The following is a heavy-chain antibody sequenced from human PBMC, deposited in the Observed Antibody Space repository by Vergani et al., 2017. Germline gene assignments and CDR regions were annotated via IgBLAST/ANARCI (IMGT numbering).Heavy chain of an antibody. V-gene: IGHV3-30*18. CDR3: AKGPDPGYGSGLIGMDV. D-gene: IGHD3-10*01. J-gene: IGHJ6*04. CDR2: ISYDGSNK. Sequence: QVQLVESGGGVVQPGRSLRLSCAASGFTFSSYGMHWVRQAPGKGLEWVAVISYDGSNKYYADSVKGRLTISRDNSKNKLYLQMNSLRAEDTAVYYRAKGPDPGYGSGLIGMDVWGKGTTVTVYS. CDR1: GFTFSSYG.